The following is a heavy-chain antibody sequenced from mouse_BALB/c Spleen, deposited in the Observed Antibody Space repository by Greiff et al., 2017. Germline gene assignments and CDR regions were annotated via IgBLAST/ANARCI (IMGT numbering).Heavy chain of an antibody. CDR2: IAPGSGST. Sequence: DLVKPGASVKLSCKASGYTFTSYWINWIKQRPGQGLEWIGRIAPGSGSTYYNEMFKGKATLTVDKSSSTAYMELSSLTSEDSAVYYCARDYDYDGVAYWGQGTLVTVSA. D-gene: IGHD2-4*01. V-gene: IGHV1S41*01. CDR3: ARDYDYDGVAY. J-gene: IGHJ3*01. CDR1: GYTFTSYW.